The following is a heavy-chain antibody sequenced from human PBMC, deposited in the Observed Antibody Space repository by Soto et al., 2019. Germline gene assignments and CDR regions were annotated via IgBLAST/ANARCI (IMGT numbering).Heavy chain of an antibody. Sequence: PSETLSLTCTVSGGSISSGGYYWSWIRQHPGKGLEWIGYIYYSGSTYYNPSLKSRVTISVDTSKNQFSLKLSSVTAADTAVYYCARDADAQSGYDYYFDYWGQGTLVTVLL. V-gene: IGHV4-31*03. J-gene: IGHJ4*02. CDR3: ARDADAQSGYDYYFDY. CDR1: GGSISSGGYY. CDR2: IYYSGST. D-gene: IGHD5-12*01.